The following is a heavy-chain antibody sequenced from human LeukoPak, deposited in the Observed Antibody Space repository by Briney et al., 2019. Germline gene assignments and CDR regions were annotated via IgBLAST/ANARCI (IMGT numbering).Heavy chain of an antibody. D-gene: IGHD2-21*02. CDR2: IIPIFGTA. CDR1: GGTFISYA. CDR3: ARAAYCGGDCYAPYDY. J-gene: IGHJ4*02. V-gene: IGHV1-69*01. Sequence: SVKVSCKASGGTFISYAISWVRQAPGQGLEWMGGIIPIFGTANYAQKFQGRVTITADESTSTAYMELSSLRSEDTAVYYCARAAYCGGDCYAPYDYWGQGTLVTVSS.